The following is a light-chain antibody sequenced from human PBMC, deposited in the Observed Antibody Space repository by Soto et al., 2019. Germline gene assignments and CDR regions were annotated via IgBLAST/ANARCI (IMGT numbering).Light chain of an antibody. CDR1: SSNIGAGYD. Sequence: QSALTQPPSGSGAPGQRVTISCTGSSSNIGAGYDVHWYQQLPGTAPKLLIYGNSNRPSGVPDRFSGSKSGTSASLAITGLQAEDEADYYCQSYASSLSGSYVFGTGTKVTVL. V-gene: IGLV1-40*01. J-gene: IGLJ1*01. CDR3: QSYASSLSGSYV. CDR2: GNS.